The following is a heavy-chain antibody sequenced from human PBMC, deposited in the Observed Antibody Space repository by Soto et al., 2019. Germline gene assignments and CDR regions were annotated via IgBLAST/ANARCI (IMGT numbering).Heavy chain of an antibody. CDR2: IWYDGSNK. Sequence: QVQLVESGGGVVQPGRSLRLSCAASGFTFSSYGMHWVRQAPGKGLEWVAVIWYDGSNKYYADSVKGRFTISRDNSKNTLYLQMNSLRAEDTAVYYCAREEAWLVYYGSGSYYNGDSGYWGQGTLVTVSS. D-gene: IGHD3-10*01. V-gene: IGHV3-33*01. CDR3: AREEAWLVYYGSGSYYNGDSGY. CDR1: GFTFSSYG. J-gene: IGHJ4*02.